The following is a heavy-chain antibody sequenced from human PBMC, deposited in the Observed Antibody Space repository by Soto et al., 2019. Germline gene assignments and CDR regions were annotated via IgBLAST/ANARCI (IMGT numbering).Heavy chain of an antibody. CDR1: GGSISSYY. J-gene: IGHJ4*02. CDR3: AMDSSSLRTFDY. Sequence: SETLSLTCTVSGGSISSYYWSWIGQPPGKGLERIGYIYYSGSTNYNPSLKSRVTISVDTSKNQFSLKLSSVTAADTAVYYCAMDSSSLRTFDYWGQGTLVTVSS. V-gene: IGHV4-59*01. CDR2: IYYSGST. D-gene: IGHD6-13*01.